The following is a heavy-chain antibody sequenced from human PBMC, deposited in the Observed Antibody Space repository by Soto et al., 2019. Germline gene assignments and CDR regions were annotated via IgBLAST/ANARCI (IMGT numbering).Heavy chain of an antibody. CDR1: GFTFSTYS. V-gene: IGHV3-48*02. J-gene: IGHJ1*01. CDR2: ISSTSSTI. Sequence: EVHLVESGGGLVQPGGSLRLSCAASGFTFSTYSMNWVRQAPGKGLKWVSYISSTSSTIYYADSVKGRFTISRDNAKNSLYLQMNSLRDEDTAVYYCARVGLPGTTAVMVNQHWGQGTLVTVSS. D-gene: IGHD4-17*01. CDR3: ARVGLPGTTAVMVNQH.